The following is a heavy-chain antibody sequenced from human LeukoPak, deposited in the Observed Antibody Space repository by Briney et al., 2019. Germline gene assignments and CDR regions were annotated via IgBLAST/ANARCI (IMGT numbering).Heavy chain of an antibody. CDR1: GYTFTGYG. CDR3: AGLGASGYYYMDV. CDR2: ISAYNGNT. Sequence: ASVKVSSKASGYTFTGYGISWVRQAPGQGLEWMGWISAYNGNTNYAQKLQGRVTMTTDTSTSTAYMELRSLRSDDTAVYYCAGLGASGYYYMDVWGKGTTVTDSS. D-gene: IGHD3-16*01. J-gene: IGHJ6*03. V-gene: IGHV1-18*01.